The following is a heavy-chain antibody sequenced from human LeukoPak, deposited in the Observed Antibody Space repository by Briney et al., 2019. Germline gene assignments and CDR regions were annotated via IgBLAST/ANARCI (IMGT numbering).Heavy chain of an antibody. D-gene: IGHD5-12*01. Sequence: ASVKVSCKASGYTFTGYYIHWMRQAPEQGLEWMGWINPNRGGTNYAQKFQGRVTMTRDTSISTAYMELSRLRSDDTAVYYCARVWRGYSGYGRGAAFDYWGQGTLVTVSS. CDR3: ARVWRGYSGYGRGAAFDY. CDR2: INPNRGGT. CDR1: GYTFTGYY. V-gene: IGHV1-2*02. J-gene: IGHJ4*02.